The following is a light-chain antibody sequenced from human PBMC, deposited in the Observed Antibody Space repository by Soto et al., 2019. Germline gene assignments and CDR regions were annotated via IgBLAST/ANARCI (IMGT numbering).Light chain of an antibody. Sequence: QSVLTQPPSVSESPGQRVTISCTGSSSNIGAGYEAHWYQQVPGTAPKLLIYENNNRPSGVPDRFSGSNSGTAATLALTGLQAEDEAEYYCQSYDSSLSGYVFGTGTKVTVL. J-gene: IGLJ1*01. CDR2: ENN. CDR1: SSNIGAGYE. V-gene: IGLV1-40*01. CDR3: QSYDSSLSGYV.